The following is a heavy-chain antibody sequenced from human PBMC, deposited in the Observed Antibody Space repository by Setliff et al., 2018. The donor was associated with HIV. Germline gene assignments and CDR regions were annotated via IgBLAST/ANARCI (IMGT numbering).Heavy chain of an antibody. J-gene: IGHJ4*02. CDR1: GGSFSGFY. V-gene: IGHV4-34*01. D-gene: IGHD6-19*01. CDR3: ARGRKKTLAVSGTRYFDF. Sequence: KPSETLSLTCAVSGGSFSGFYWTFIRQSPGKGLEWIGEVTHSGTTTYDPSLKSRITISVDTSKNQFSLKLTSVTAADMGVYYCARGRKKTLAVSGTRYFDFWGQGTLVTVSS. CDR2: VTHSGTT.